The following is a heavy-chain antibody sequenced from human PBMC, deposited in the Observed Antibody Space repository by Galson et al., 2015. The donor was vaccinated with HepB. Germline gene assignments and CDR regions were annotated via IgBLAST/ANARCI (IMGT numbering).Heavy chain of an antibody. CDR2: IRFDGSDK. D-gene: IGHD2-2*01. V-gene: IGHV3-33*01. CDR1: GFTFNTYG. Sequence: SLRLSCAASGFTFNTYGMHWVRQAPGRGLEWLALIRFDGSDKYYADSVKGRFTISRDNSKNTLYLQMNNLRADDTAVYYCASDPAFLGYCSSLYCYTEFWGQGTLVTVSS. J-gene: IGHJ4*02. CDR3: ASDPAFLGYCSSLYCYTEF.